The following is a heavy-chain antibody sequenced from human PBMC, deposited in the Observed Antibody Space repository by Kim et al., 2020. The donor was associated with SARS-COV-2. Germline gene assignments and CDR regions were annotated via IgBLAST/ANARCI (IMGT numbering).Heavy chain of an antibody. V-gene: IGHV4-31*02. J-gene: IGHJ4*02. CDR3: ARLLWFGETVYFDY. Sequence: SLQSRLTISVDTSKSQFSLRLSSVTAADTAVYYCARLLWFGETVYFDYWGQGTLVTVSS. D-gene: IGHD3-10*01.